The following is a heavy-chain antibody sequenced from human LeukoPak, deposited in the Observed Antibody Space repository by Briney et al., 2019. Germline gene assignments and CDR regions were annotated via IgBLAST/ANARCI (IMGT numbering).Heavy chain of an antibody. V-gene: IGHV1-24*01. CDR1: GYTLTELS. CDR2: FDPEDGET. CDR3: ATGPSKILTGYNLYNWFDP. J-gene: IGHJ5*02. D-gene: IGHD3-9*01. Sequence: ASVKVSCKVSGYTLTELSMHWVRQAPGKGLEWMGGFDPEDGETIYAQEFQGRVTMTEDTSTDTAYMELSSLRSEDTAVYYCATGPSKILTGYNLYNWFDPWGQGTLVTVSS.